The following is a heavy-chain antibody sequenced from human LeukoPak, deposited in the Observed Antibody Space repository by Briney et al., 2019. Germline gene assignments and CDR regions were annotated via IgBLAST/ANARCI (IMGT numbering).Heavy chain of an antibody. D-gene: IGHD3-22*01. J-gene: IGHJ4*02. CDR3: AKLGFDSSGSHTLFDY. Sequence: GGSLRLSCAAPGFTFSSYAVHWVRQGPGKGLEWLAIISYDGRNNHYGDSVKGRFTISRDNSKNTLHLQMNSLRAEDTAVYYCAKLGFDSSGSHTLFDYLGQGTQVTVSS. V-gene: IGHV3-30*18. CDR2: ISYDGRNN. CDR1: GFTFSSYA.